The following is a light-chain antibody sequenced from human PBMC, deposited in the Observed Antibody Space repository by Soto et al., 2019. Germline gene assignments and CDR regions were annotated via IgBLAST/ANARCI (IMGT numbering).Light chain of an antibody. V-gene: IGKV1-5*03. J-gene: IGKJ4*01. CDR3: QQASSFPLT. Sequence: DIQMTQSPSTLSGSVGDRVTITCRASQTISSWLAWYQQKPGKAPKLLIYKASTLKSGVPSRFSGSGSGTEFTLTITSLQPEDSATYYCQQASSFPLTFGGGTKVEVQ. CDR2: KAS. CDR1: QTISSW.